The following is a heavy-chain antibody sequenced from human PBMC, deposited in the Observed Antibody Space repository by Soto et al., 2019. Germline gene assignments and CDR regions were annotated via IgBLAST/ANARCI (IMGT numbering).Heavy chain of an antibody. J-gene: IGHJ5*01. CDR3: ANLWFGEVNWFDP. D-gene: IGHD3-10*01. Sequence: PGGSLRLSCAASGFTFSDYYMSWIRQAPGKGLEWVSYISSSGSTIYYADSVKGRFTISRDNAKNSLYLQMNSLRAEDTAVYYCANLWFGEVNWFDPWGQGTLVTVSS. V-gene: IGHV3-11*01. CDR1: GFTFSDYY. CDR2: ISSSGSTI.